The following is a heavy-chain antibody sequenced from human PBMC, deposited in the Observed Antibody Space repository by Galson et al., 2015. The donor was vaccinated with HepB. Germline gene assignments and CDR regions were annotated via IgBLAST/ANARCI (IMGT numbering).Heavy chain of an antibody. CDR3: AKSGYSNGWYETHPPRD. Sequence: SLRLSCAASGFTFSSYAMSWVRQAPGKGLEWVSAISGSGGSTHYADSVKGRFTISRDNSKNTLFLQMNSLRAEDTAVYYCAKSGYSNGWYETHPPRDWGQGTLVTVSS. CDR2: ISGSGGST. D-gene: IGHD6-19*01. CDR1: GFTFSSYA. V-gene: IGHV3-23*01. J-gene: IGHJ4*02.